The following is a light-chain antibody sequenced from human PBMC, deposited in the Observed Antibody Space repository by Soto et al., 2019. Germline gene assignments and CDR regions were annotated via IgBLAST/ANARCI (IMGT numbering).Light chain of an antibody. CDR3: QQYGSSPPLT. CDR2: TAS. J-gene: IGKJ3*01. V-gene: IGKV3-20*01. Sequence: EIVLTQSPGTLCLSPVERATLSCRASQSVSSSYLAWYQQRPGQAPRLLIYTASSRATGIPDRFSGSGSGTDFTLTIRRLEPEDLAVYYCQQYGSSPPLTVGPGTKVDIK. CDR1: QSVSSSY.